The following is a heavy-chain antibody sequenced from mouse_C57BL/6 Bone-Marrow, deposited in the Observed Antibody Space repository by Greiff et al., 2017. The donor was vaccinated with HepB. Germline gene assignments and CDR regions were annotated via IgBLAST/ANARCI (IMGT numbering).Heavy chain of an antibody. D-gene: IGHD1-1*01. J-gene: IGHJ3*01. V-gene: IGHV1-64*01. CDR2: IHPNSGST. CDR3: ARYCYGRSGWFAY. Sequence: QVQLQQPGAELVKPGASVKLSCKASGYTFTSYWMHWVKQRPGQGLEWIGMIHPNSGSTNYNEKFKSKATLTVDKSSSTAYMQLSSLTSEDSAVYYCARYCYGRSGWFAYWGQGTLVTVSA. CDR1: GYTFTSYW.